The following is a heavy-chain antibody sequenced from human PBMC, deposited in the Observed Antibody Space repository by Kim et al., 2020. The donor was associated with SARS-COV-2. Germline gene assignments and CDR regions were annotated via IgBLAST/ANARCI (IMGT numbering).Heavy chain of an antibody. V-gene: IGHV3-48*04. D-gene: IGHD4-17*01. CDR1: GFTFSSYS. J-gene: IGHJ4*02. Sequence: GGSLRLSCAASGFTFSSYSMNWVRQAPGKGLEWVSYISSSSSTIYYADSVKGRFTISRDNTKNSLYLQMNSLRAEDTAVYYCARELVYGDYEFFDYWGQGTLVTVSS. CDR3: ARELVYGDYEFFDY. CDR2: ISSSSSTI.